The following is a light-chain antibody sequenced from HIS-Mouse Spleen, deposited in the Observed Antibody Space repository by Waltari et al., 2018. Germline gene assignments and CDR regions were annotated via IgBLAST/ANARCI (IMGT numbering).Light chain of an antibody. V-gene: IGLV3-21*03. CDR3: QVWDSSSDHVV. CDR2: DDS. J-gene: IGLJ2*01. Sequence: SYVLTQPPSVSVAPGKTARITCGGNNIGSKRVSWYQQKPGKAPVLVVYDDSDRPSGIPERFSGSNSGNTATLTISRVEAGDEADYYCQVWDSSSDHVVFGGGTKLTVL. CDR1: NIGSKR.